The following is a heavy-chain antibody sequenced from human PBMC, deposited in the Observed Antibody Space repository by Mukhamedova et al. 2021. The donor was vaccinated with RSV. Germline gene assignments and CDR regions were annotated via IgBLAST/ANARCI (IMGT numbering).Heavy chain of an antibody. Sequence: WVSSIAGNGGNTYYAGSVRGRFTISRDNSNHAVFLQMNSLSPEDTALYYCAKSGDSVSGYYRYFDYWGQGALVTVSS. CDR2: IAGNGGNT. CDR3: AKSGDSVSGYYRYFDY. V-gene: IGHV3-23*01. D-gene: IGHD5-12*01. J-gene: IGHJ4*02.